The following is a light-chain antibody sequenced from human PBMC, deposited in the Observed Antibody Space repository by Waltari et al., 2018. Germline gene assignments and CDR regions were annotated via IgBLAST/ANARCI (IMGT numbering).Light chain of an antibody. Sequence: QSGLTQPASVSGSPGQSITISCTGTSSDVGNYNLVSWYQQYAGKAPKLMVYEVTKRASGVSDRFSGSKPGNTASLTISGLQSEDEADYYCCSYVGLGIYVFGTGTKVTVL. V-gene: IGLV2-23*02. CDR1: SSDVGNYNL. CDR2: EVT. J-gene: IGLJ1*01. CDR3: CSYVGLGIYV.